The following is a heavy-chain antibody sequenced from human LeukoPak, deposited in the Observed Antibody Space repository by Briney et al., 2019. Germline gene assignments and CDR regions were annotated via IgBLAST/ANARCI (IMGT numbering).Heavy chain of an antibody. CDR2: IYYSGST. CDR3: ARNGYCSGGSCYVGEASRNWFDP. D-gene: IGHD2-15*01. V-gene: IGHV4-61*01. CDR1: GYSISSGYY. J-gene: IGHJ5*02. Sequence: SETLSLTCAVSGYSISSGYYWGWIRQPPGKGLEWLGYIYYSGSTNYNPSLKSRVTISVDTSKNQFSLKLSSVTAADTAVYYCARNGYCSGGSCYVGEASRNWFDPWGQGTLVTVSS.